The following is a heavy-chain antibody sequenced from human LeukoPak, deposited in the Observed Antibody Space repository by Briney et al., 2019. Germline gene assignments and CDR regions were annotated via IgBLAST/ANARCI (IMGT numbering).Heavy chain of an antibody. CDR1: GFTFSSYA. J-gene: IGHJ4*02. D-gene: IGHD6-13*01. Sequence: GGSLRLSCAASGFTFSSYAMSWVRQAPGKGLGWVSTISGSSGNTYYADSVKGRFTFSRDNSKNTLYLQMNSLKAEDTAVYYCARGYSSSWYESAHYWGQGTLVTVSS. CDR3: ARGYSSSWYESAHY. CDR2: ISGSSGNT. V-gene: IGHV3-23*01.